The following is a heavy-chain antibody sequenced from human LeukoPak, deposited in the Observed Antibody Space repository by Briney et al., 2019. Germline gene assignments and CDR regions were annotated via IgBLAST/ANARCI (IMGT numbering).Heavy chain of an antibody. CDR1: GFIFSSYW. J-gene: IGHJ4*02. Sequence: GGSLRLSCAASGFIFSSYWMHWVRHAPGKGLAWVSRINTDGSSTSYADSVKGRFTISRDNAKNSLYLQMNSLRAEDTAVYYCARGEGYSYGLFDYWGQGTLVTVSS. CDR2: INTDGSST. D-gene: IGHD5-18*01. V-gene: IGHV3-74*01. CDR3: ARGEGYSYGLFDY.